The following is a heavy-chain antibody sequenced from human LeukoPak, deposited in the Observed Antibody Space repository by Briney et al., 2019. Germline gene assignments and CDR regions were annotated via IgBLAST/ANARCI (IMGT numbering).Heavy chain of an antibody. J-gene: IGHJ4*02. D-gene: IGHD1-26*01. CDR3: GKYLQTAVGANDY. Sequence: GGSLRLSCAASGFTFSSYPMNWVRQAPGKGLEWVSVISGSGGATFYGDSVQGRFNISRDTSRDTLYLQMSSLSAEDTPVYYCGKYLQTAVGANDYWGQGTLVTVSS. CDR2: ISGSGGAT. CDR1: GFTFSSYP. V-gene: IGHV3-23*01.